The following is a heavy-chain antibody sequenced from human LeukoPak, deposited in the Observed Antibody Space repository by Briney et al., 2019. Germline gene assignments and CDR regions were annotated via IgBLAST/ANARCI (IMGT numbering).Heavy chain of an antibody. CDR1: GFTFSSYG. CDR2: ISGSGGST. Sequence: GGSLRLSCAASGFTFSSYGMHWVRQAPGKGLEWVSAISGSGGSTYYADSVKGRFTISRDNSKNTLYLQMNSLRAEDTAVYYCAKDVNRAMAPYYFDYWGQGTLVTVSS. J-gene: IGHJ4*02. V-gene: IGHV3-23*01. D-gene: IGHD5-18*01. CDR3: AKDVNRAMAPYYFDY.